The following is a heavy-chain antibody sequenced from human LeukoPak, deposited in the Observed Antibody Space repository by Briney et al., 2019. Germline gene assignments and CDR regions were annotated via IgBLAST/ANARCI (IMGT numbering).Heavy chain of an antibody. J-gene: IGHJ4*02. CDR3: ASEYCSGGNCYFDY. CDR2: IFPGDSDT. V-gene: IGHV5-51*01. Sequence: GGSLKISLQGSESRFAPYWIGWVRQMPGQGLGWMGIIFPGDSDTRYSPPFQGQVTISADKSISTAYLQWSSLKASDTAIYYCASEYCSGGNCYFDYWGQGTLVTVSS. D-gene: IGHD2-15*01. CDR1: ESRFAPYW.